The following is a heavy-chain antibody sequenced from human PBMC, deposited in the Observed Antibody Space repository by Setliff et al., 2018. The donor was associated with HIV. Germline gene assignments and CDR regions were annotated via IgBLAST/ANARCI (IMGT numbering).Heavy chain of an antibody. Sequence: ASVKVSCKASGYTFSNYALHWVRQAPGQGLEWMGWINPNSGGPTYAQKFQGRVTMTRDTSISIAYMELSRLRSEDTAVYYCARDIAGPAINSGRIKNWFDPRGEGTLVTVSS. CDR1: GYTFSNYA. D-gene: IGHD6-19*01. CDR2: INPNSGGP. V-gene: IGHV1-2*02. J-gene: IGHJ5*02. CDR3: ARDIAGPAINSGRIKNWFDP.